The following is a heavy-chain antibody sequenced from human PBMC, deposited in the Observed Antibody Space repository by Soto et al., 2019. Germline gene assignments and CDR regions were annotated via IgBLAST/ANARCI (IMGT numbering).Heavy chain of an antibody. CDR3: ARHPREYSGYDHDYYYYYMDV. D-gene: IGHD5-12*01. Sequence: QLGGSLRLSCAASGFTFSSYWMSWVRQAPGKGLEWLANIKKDGSEKNYVESVKGRFTLSRDNAKNSLYLQMNSLRAEDTAVYYCARHPREYSGYDHDYYYYYMDVWGKGTTVTVSS. J-gene: IGHJ6*03. CDR1: GFTFSSYW. V-gene: IGHV3-7*01. CDR2: IKKDGSEK.